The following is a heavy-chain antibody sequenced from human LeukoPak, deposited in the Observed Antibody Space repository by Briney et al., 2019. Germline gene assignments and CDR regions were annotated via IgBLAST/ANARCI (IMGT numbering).Heavy chain of an antibody. J-gene: IGHJ1*01. Sequence: SETLSLTCAVYGGSFSGYYWSWIRQPPGKGLEWIGEINHSGSTNYNPSLKSRVTISVDTSKDQFSLKLSSVTAADTAVYYCARHYYDSSGYYPENFQHWGQGTLVTVSS. D-gene: IGHD3-22*01. V-gene: IGHV4-34*01. CDR1: GGSFSGYY. CDR2: INHSGST. CDR3: ARHYYDSSGYYPENFQH.